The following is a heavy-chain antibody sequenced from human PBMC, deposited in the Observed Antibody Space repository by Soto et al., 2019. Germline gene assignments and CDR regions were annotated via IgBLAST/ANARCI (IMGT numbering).Heavy chain of an antibody. CDR1: GFTFSNCA. Sequence: EVQLLESGGGLVQPGGSLRLSCAASGFTFSNCAMRWVRQAPGKGLERVSGISGSGGRTFYADSVKGRFAISRDNSKNTLNLQMNSLRVEDTAVYYCAKEYCSSTSCYGGFGYWGQGTLVTVSS. V-gene: IGHV3-23*01. CDR3: AKEYCSSTSCYGGFGY. CDR2: ISGSGGRT. J-gene: IGHJ4*02. D-gene: IGHD2-2*01.